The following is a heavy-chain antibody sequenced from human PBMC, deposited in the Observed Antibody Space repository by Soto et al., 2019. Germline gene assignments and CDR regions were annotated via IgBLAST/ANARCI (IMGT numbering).Heavy chain of an antibody. CDR3: ARLEGLATISYYFDY. V-gene: IGHV4-39*01. D-gene: IGHD3-9*01. CDR2: IYYRGNT. J-gene: IGHJ4*02. Sequence: SETLSLTCSVSGDSINSDSYYWGWIRQPPGKGLEWIGSIYYRGNTYYNPSLKTRVTISLDKSKSQFSLKLNSVTAAYLAVYFCARLEGLATISYYFDYWGQGTLVTVSS. CDR1: GDSINSDSYY.